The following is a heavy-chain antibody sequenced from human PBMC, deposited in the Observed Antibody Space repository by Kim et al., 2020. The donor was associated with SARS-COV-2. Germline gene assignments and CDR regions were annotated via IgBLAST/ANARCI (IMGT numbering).Heavy chain of an antibody. CDR2: IYYSGST. CDR3: ARFSSHYVLGMDV. CDR1: GGSVSSGSYY. Sequence: SETLSLTCTVSGGSVSSGSYYWSWIRQPPGKGLEWIGYIYYSGSTNYNPSLKSRVTISVDTSKNQFSLKLSSVTAADTAVYYCARFSSHYVLGMDVWGQGTTVTVSS. D-gene: IGHD4-17*01. J-gene: IGHJ6*02. V-gene: IGHV4-61*01.